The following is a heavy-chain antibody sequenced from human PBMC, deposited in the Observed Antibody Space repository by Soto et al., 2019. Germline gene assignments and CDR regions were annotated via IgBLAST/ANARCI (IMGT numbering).Heavy chain of an antibody. CDR2: IKQDGSEK. J-gene: IGHJ3*02. CDR1: GFTFSSYW. D-gene: IGHD3-3*01. V-gene: IGHV3-7*01. Sequence: WSLRLSCAASGFTFSSYWMSWVRQAPGKGLEWVANIKQDGSEKYYVDSVKGRFTISRDNAKNSLYLQMNSLRAEDTAVYYCARGAYYDFWSGLDAFDIWGQGTMVTVSS. CDR3: ARGAYYDFWSGLDAFDI.